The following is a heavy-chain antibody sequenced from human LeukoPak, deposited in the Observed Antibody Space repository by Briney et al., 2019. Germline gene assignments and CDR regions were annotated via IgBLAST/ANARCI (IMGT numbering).Heavy chain of an antibody. D-gene: IGHD3-10*01. CDR1: GGSISSGGYY. V-gene: IGHV4-31*03. CDR3: ARGPAHYGSGSPSN. CDR2: IYYSGST. J-gene: IGHJ4*02. Sequence: PSQTLSLTYTVSGGSISSGGYYWSWIRQHPGKGLEWIGYIYYSGSTYYNPSLKSRVTISVDTSKNQFSLKLSSVTAADTAVYYCARGPAHYGSGSPSNWGQGTLVTVSS.